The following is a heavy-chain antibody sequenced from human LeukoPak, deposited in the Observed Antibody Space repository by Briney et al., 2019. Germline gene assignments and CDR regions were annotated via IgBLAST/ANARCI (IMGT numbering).Heavy chain of an antibody. CDR3: ARGRQNWFDP. D-gene: IGHD5-24*01. CDR1: GATCRGCA. V-gene: IGHV1-69*13. CDR2: VIPIFGTA. Sequence: SRKYGCTASGATCRGCANSWVREAPGQGLEWMGGVIPIFGTANYAQKFQGRVTITADESTSTAYMELSSLRSEDTAVYYCARGRQNWFDPWGQGTLVTVSS. J-gene: IGHJ5*02.